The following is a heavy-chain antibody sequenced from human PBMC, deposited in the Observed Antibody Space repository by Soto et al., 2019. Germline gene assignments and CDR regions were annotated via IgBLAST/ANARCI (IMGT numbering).Heavy chain of an antibody. D-gene: IGHD3-3*01. J-gene: IGHJ4*02. Sequence: QITLNESGPTVVKPAEPLTLTCTFSGFSLTTSGEGVGWIRQSPGKAPEWLALIYWDDDKRYSASLKTRLTTTTETSKNLGVLTIASADSADTAPYCHAHRILRTVFGLVTTTAIYFHFLGKGTPVVVSS. V-gene: IGHV2-5*02. CDR2: IYWDDDK. CDR3: AHRILRTVFGLVTTTAIYFHF. CDR1: GFSLTTSGEG.